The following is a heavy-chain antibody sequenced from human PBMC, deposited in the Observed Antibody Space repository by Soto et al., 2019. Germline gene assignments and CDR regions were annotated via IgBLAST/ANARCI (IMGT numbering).Heavy chain of an antibody. J-gene: IGHJ4*02. CDR1: GDSVSSNSAA. Sequence: QVQLQQSGPGLVKPSQTLSLTCAISGDSVSSNSAAWNWIRQSPSRGLEWLGRTYYRSKWYNDYAASVKNRITINPDTSKNQFSLQLNSVTPEDTAVYYCAREWGRMTTVTTHLDYWGQGTLVTVSS. CDR3: AREWGRMTTVTTHLDY. V-gene: IGHV6-1*01. CDR2: TYYRSKWYN. D-gene: IGHD4-4*01.